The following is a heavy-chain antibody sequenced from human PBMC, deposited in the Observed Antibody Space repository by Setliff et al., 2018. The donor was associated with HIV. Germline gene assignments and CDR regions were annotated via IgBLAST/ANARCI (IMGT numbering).Heavy chain of an antibody. CDR3: AKSPGFSGYGGSG. CDR2: IYYSGST. V-gene: IGHV4-59*04. J-gene: IGHJ1*01. Sequence: SETLSLTCTVSGGSISSNWWGWIRQPPGKGLEWIGYIYYSGSTYYNPSLKSRVTISVDTSKNQFSLRLTSVTAADTAVYYCAKSPGFSGYGGSGWGQG. D-gene: IGHD5-12*01. CDR1: GGSISSNW.